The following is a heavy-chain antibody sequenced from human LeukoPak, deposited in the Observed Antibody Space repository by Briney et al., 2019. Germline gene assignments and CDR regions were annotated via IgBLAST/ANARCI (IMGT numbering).Heavy chain of an antibody. Sequence: PGGSLRLSCAASGFTFSSYAMSWVRQAPGKGLEWVSAISGSGGSTYYADSVKGRFTISRDNSKNTLYLQMNSLRAEDTAVYYCAKVLRITMIVDYFDYWGQGTLVTVSS. CDR1: GFTFSSYA. V-gene: IGHV3-23*01. CDR3: AKVLRITMIVDYFDY. D-gene: IGHD3-22*01. CDR2: ISGSGGST. J-gene: IGHJ4*02.